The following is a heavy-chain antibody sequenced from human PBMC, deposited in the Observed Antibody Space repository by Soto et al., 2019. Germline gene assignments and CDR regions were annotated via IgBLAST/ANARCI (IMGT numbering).Heavy chain of an antibody. Sequence: EVQLLESGGGLVQPGGSLRLSCAASGFTFSSYAMSWVRQAPGKGLEWVSAISGSGGSTYYADSEKGRFTISRDKSKNTLYLQMNSLRAEDTGVYNCAKRIDDYRDFHRSWFDPWRQGTLVTVSS. CDR2: ISGSGGST. CDR1: GFTFSSYA. V-gene: IGHV3-23*01. D-gene: IGHD4-17*01. J-gene: IGHJ5*02. CDR3: AKRIDDYRDFHRSWFDP.